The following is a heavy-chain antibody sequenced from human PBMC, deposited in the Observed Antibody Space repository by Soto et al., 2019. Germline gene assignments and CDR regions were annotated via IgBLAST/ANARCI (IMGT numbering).Heavy chain of an antibody. D-gene: IGHD1-1*01. CDR1: GFTFDDYA. CDR2: ISWNSGRM. V-gene: IGHV3-9*01. CDR3: TAGVELAAPVHY. J-gene: IGHJ4*02. Sequence: ESGGGLVQPDRSLRLSCAASGFTFDDYAMHWVRQAPGKGLEWVSSISWNSGRMDYSDSVKGRFTISRDSAKNSLYLQMNSLRAEDTAFYYCTAGVELAAPVHYWGQGTLVTVSS.